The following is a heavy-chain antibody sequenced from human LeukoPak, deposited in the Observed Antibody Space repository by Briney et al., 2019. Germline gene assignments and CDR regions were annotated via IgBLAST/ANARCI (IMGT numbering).Heavy chain of an antibody. J-gene: IGHJ4*02. D-gene: IGHD5-12*01. V-gene: IGHV1-2*02. CDR2: ISPSSGGT. Sequence: ASVKVSCKASGYTFTGYYMHWVRQAPGQGLEWMGWISPSSGGTNYAQKFQGRVTMTRDRSISTAYMELSSMRSDDTAVYYCARDRAVATIGGVDYWGQGTLVTVSS. CDR3: ARDRAVATIGGVDY. CDR1: GYTFTGYY.